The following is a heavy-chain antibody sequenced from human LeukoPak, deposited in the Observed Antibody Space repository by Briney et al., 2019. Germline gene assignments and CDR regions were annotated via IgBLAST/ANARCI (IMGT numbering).Heavy chain of an antibody. CDR2: IIPMFGTA. CDR1: GGTFSSYV. J-gene: IGHJ6*03. V-gene: IGHV1-69*05. D-gene: IGHD6-6*01. CDR3: AGLVYSSSLEFYQYMDV. Sequence: SVKVSCKASGGTFSSYVISWVRQAPGQGLEWMGGIIPMFGTANYAQKFQGRVTITTDESTSTAYMELSSLRSEDTAVYYCAGLVYSSSLEFYQYMDVWGKGTTVTVSS.